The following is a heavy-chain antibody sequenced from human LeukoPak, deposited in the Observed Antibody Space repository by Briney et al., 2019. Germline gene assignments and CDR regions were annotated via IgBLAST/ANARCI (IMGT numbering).Heavy chain of an antibody. D-gene: IGHD3-10*01. CDR1: GITLSNYG. V-gene: IGHV3-23*01. CDR2: ISDSGGST. J-gene: IGHJ4*02. CDR3: AKRGVVIRVFLVGFHKEAYYFDS. Sequence: PGESLRLSCAVSGITLSNYGMSWVRQAPGKGLEWVAGISDSGGSTKYADSVKGRFTISRDNPKNTLSLQMSSLRAEDTAVYFCAKRGVVIRVFLVGFHKEAYYFDSWGQGALVTVSS.